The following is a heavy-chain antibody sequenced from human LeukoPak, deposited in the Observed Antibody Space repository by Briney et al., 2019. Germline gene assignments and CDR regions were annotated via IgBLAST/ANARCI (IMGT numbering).Heavy chain of an antibody. CDR3: ARSTKGDSDH. D-gene: IGHD3-10*01. CDR2: ISSSGTTV. Sequence: GGSLRLSCAASGFTFRSYEMNWVRQAPGKGLDWVSYISSSGTTVYYADSVRGRFTISRDNAKNSLHLQVDSLRADDTAVYYCARSTKGDSDHWGQGTLVTVSS. V-gene: IGHV3-48*03. CDR1: GFTFRSYE. J-gene: IGHJ4*02.